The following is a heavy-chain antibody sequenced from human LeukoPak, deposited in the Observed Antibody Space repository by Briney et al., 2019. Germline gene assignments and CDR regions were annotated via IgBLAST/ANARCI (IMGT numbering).Heavy chain of an antibody. CDR3: ARAQYYYDSSGLHFDY. V-gene: IGHV1-46*01. D-gene: IGHD3-22*01. CDR1: GYTFTSYY. J-gene: IGHJ4*02. CDR2: INPSGGST. Sequence: ASVKASCKASGYTFTSYYMHWVRQAPGQGLEWMGIINPSGGSTSYAQKFQGRVTMTRDTSTSTVYMELSSLRSEDTAVYYCARAQYYYDSSGLHFDYWGQGTLVTVSS.